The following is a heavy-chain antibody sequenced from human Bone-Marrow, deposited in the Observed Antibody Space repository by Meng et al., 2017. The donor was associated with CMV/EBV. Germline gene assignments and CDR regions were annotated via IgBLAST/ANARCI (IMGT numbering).Heavy chain of an antibody. V-gene: IGHV4-38-2*02. D-gene: IGHD2-2*01. CDR1: GYPISSDYY. CDR2: IYQTGGN. J-gene: IGHJ4*01. Sequence: SETLSLTCTVSGYPISSDYYWAWIRQPPGKGLEWIGSIYQTGGNYYNPSLKSRVTISVDTSKNQFSLKLSSVTAADTAVYYCALLGYCSSTSCYGKDDWGHGTRVNGAS. CDR3: ALLGYCSSTSCYGKDD.